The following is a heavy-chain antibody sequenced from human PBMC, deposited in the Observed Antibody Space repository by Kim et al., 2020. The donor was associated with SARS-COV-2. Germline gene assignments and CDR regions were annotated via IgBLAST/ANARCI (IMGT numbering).Heavy chain of an antibody. CDR1: GFTFSSYA. V-gene: IGHV3-23*01. D-gene: IGHD6-19*01. Sequence: GGSLRLSCAASGFTFSSYAMRWVRQAPGKGLEWVSAISGSGGSTYYADSVKGRFTISRDNSKNTLYLQMNSLRAEDTAVYYCAKAYSSGWYGSDYWGQGTLVTVSS. CDR2: ISGSGGST. J-gene: IGHJ4*02. CDR3: AKAYSSGWYGSDY.